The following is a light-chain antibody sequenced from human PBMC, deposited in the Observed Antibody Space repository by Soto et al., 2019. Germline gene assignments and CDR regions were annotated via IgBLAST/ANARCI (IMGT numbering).Light chain of an antibody. CDR1: QSVSSSY. CDR3: QHYGSSPRK. Sequence: EIVLTQSPGTLSLSPGERATLSCRASQSVSSSYLAWYQQKPGQAPRLLIYGASSRATGIPDRFSGSGSGTDFTLTISRLETEDFAVYYCQHYGSSPRKFGQGTKVEIK. V-gene: IGKV3-20*01. J-gene: IGKJ1*01. CDR2: GAS.